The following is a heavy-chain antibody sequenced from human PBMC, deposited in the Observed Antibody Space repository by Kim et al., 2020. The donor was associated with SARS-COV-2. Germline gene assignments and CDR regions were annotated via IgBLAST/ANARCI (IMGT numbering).Heavy chain of an antibody. V-gene: IGHV3-21*01. J-gene: IGHJ6*02. Sequence: GGSLRLSCAASGFTFSSYSMNWVRQAPGKGLEWVSSISSSSSYIYYADSVKGRFTISRDNAKNSLYLQMNSLRAEDTAVYYCARAPGAYCSSTSCYQYYYYGMDVWGQGTTVTVSS. D-gene: IGHD2-2*01. CDR2: ISSSSSYI. CDR1: GFTFSSYS. CDR3: ARAPGAYCSSTSCYQYYYYGMDV.